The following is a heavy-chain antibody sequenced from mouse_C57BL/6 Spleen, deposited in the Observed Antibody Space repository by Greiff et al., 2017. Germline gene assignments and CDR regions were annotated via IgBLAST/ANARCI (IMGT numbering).Heavy chain of an antibody. J-gene: IGHJ1*03. V-gene: IGHV1-26*01. CDR3: AKGEAGTWYFDV. CDR2: INPNNGGT. D-gene: IGHD4-1*01. Sequence: EVQLQQSGPELVKPGASVKISCKASGYTFTDYYMNWVKQSHGKSLEWIGDINPNNGGTSYNQKFKGKATLTVDKSSSTAYMELRSLTSEDSAVYYCAKGEAGTWYFDVWGTGTTVTVSS. CDR1: GYTFTDYY.